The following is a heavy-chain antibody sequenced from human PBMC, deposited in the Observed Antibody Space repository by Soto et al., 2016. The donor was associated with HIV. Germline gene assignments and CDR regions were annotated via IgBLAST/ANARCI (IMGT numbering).Heavy chain of an antibody. J-gene: IGHJ3*02. Sequence: QVQLVQSGAEVKKPASSVKVSCTASGGTFNSYALSWVRQAPGQGLEWMGVIIPMFDTTNYAQSFQDRVTITADESTSTAYMELNSLRFDDTAVYYCARGSVLSAFDIWGQGTMVIVSS. V-gene: IGHV1-69*13. CDR1: GGTFNSYA. CDR3: ARGSVLSAFDI. CDR2: IIPMFDTT.